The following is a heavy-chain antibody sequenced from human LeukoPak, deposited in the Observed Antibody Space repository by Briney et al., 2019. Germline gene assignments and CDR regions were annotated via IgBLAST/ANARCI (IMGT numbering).Heavy chain of an antibody. CDR2: IIPIFGTA. V-gene: IGHV1-69*13. CDR3: ARGRSPYDFWSGWHHNWFDP. CDR1: GGTFSSYA. D-gene: IGHD3-3*01. Sequence: GASVKVSCKASGGTFSSYAISWVRQAPGQGLEWMGGIIPIFGTANYAQKFQGRVTITADESTSTAYMELSSLRSEDTAVYYCARGRSPYDFWSGWHHNWFDPWGQGTLVTVSS. J-gene: IGHJ5*02.